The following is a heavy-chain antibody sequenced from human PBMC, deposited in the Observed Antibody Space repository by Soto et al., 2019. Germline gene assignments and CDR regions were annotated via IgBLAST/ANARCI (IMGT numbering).Heavy chain of an antibody. CDR1: GFTFNDYW. J-gene: IGHJ4*02. D-gene: IGHD2-21*02. Sequence: EVQLVVSGGGLVQPGGSLRLSCAASGFTFNDYWMSWVRQAPGKGLEWLANIKEDGSERYYLDSVKGRFTISRDNAKNSLYLQMDSLRVEDTAMYFCARRGDDFDFWGQGTLVTVSS. V-gene: IGHV3-7*01. CDR3: ARRGDDFDF. CDR2: IKEDGSER.